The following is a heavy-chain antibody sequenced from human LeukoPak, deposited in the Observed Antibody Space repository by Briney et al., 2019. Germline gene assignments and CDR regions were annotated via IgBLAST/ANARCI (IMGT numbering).Heavy chain of an antibody. Sequence: PSETLSLTCSVSGGSISSYYWSWIRQPAGKGLEWIGRIYSSGTITYNPSLQSRVTISVDKSKNQFSLKLSSVTAADTAVYYCARAEYCSGGSCYHFDYWGQGTLVTVSS. V-gene: IGHV4-4*07. CDR2: IYSSGTI. J-gene: IGHJ4*02. CDR3: ARAEYCSGGSCYHFDY. CDR1: GGSISSYY. D-gene: IGHD2-15*01.